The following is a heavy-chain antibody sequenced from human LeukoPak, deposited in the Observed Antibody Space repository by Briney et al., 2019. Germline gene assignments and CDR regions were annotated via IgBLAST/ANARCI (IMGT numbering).Heavy chain of an antibody. J-gene: IGHJ6*02. CDR3: AKDYGYGLHYYYYGMDV. D-gene: IGHD5-18*01. Sequence: GGSLRLSCAASRFTFDSYVMSWVRQAPGKGLEWVSAISGSGGSTYYADSVKGRFTISRDNSKNTLHLQMNSLRAEDTAVYYCAKDYGYGLHYYYYGMDVWGQGTTVTVSS. V-gene: IGHV3-23*01. CDR1: RFTFDSYV. CDR2: ISGSGGST.